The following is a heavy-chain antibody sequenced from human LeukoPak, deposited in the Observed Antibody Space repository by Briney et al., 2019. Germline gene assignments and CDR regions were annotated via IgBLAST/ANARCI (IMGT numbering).Heavy chain of an antibody. CDR3: ARLNAGSGSYYIFDY. D-gene: IGHD3-10*01. CDR1: GFTVSSNY. V-gene: IGHV3-53*01. J-gene: IGHJ4*02. Sequence: GGSLRPSCAASGFTVSSNYMSWVRQAPGKGLEWVSVIYSGGSTYYADSVKGRFTISRDNSKNTLYLQMNSLRAEDTAVYYCARLNAGSGSYYIFDYWGQGTLVTVSS. CDR2: IYSGGST.